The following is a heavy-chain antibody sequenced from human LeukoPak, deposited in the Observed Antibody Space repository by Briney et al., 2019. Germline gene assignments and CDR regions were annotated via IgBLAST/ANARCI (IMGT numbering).Heavy chain of an antibody. CDR1: GGSISSSSYY. Sequence: SETLSLTCTVSGGSISSSSYYWSWIRQPPGKGLEWIGYIYYSGSTNYNPSLKSRVTISVGTSKNQFSLKLSSVTAADTAVYYCARDQSGYDFWSGYSIYYYYMDVWGKGTTVTVSS. CDR3: ARDQSGYDFWSGYSIYYYYMDV. J-gene: IGHJ6*03. D-gene: IGHD3-3*01. V-gene: IGHV4-61*01. CDR2: IYYSGST.